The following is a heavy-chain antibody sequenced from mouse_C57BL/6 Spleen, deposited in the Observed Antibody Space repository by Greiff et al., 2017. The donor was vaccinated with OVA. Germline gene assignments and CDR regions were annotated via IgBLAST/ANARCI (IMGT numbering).Heavy chain of an antibody. V-gene: IGHV2-5*01. D-gene: IGHD2-3*01. J-gene: IGHJ4*01. CDR2: IWRGGST. CDR1: GFSLTSYG. CDR3: AKNDDGYYLYYAMDY. Sequence: VMLVESGPGLVQPSQSLSITCTVSGFSLTSYGVHWVRQSPGKGLEWLGVIWRGGSTDYNAAFMSRLSITKDNSKSQVFFKMNSLQADDTAIYYCAKNDDGYYLYYAMDYWGQGTSVTVSS.